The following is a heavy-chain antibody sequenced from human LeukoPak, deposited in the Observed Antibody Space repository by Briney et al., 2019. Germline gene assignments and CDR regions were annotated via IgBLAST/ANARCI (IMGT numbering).Heavy chain of an antibody. J-gene: IGHJ4*02. Sequence: ASVKVSCKASGYTFTSYGISWVRQAPGQGLEWMGWISAYNGNTNYAQKLQGRVTMTTDTSTSTAYMELRSLRSDDTAVYYCARVSQITMVRGVADYWGQGTLVTVSS. CDR1: GYTFTSYG. V-gene: IGHV1-18*01. CDR2: ISAYNGNT. D-gene: IGHD3-10*01. CDR3: ARVSQITMVRGVADY.